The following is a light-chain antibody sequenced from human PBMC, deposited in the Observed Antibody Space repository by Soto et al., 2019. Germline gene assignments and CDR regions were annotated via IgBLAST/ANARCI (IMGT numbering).Light chain of an antibody. Sequence: QSALTQPRSVSGSPGQSVAISCTGTSSDVGGYNLVSWYQQHPGKAPKLMIYEGSKRPSGVSNRFSGSKSGNTASLTISGLQAEDEADYYCCSYAGSSTVFGTGTKVTVL. V-gene: IGLV2-23*03. CDR3: CSYAGSSTV. CDR1: SSDVGGYNL. J-gene: IGLJ1*01. CDR2: EGS.